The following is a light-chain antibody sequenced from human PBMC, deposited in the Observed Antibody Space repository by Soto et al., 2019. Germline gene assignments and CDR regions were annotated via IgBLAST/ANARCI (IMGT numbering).Light chain of an antibody. Sequence: DIQMTQSPSSLSASVGDRVIITCRASQGIGDDLGWYQQKPGKAPKLLIYAAASLQSGVPSRFSGSGSGTGFTLTISSLQADDFATEYFLQQNTYPWTFGPGTKVEVK. CDR1: QGIGDD. J-gene: IGKJ1*01. CDR3: LQQNTYPWT. CDR2: AAA. V-gene: IGKV1-17*01.